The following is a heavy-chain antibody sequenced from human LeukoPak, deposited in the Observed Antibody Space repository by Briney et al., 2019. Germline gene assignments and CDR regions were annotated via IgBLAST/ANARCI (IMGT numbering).Heavy chain of an antibody. Sequence: GGSLRLSCAASGFSFTAYGMHWVRQAPGKGLEWVAVVSQDGKNKYYVDSAKGRFTTSRDNSKNTVYLQMDSLRREDTAVYYCAAGHFAGVVYWGQGTLVAVPS. CDR2: VSQDGKNK. V-gene: IGHV3-30*03. D-gene: IGHD6-13*01. CDR1: GFSFTAYG. J-gene: IGHJ4*02. CDR3: AAGHFAGVVY.